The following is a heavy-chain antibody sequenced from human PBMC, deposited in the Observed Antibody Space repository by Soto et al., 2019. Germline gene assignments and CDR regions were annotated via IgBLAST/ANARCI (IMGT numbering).Heavy chain of an antibody. CDR3: TTAAGYSNPERSFVDDDAFDI. CDR2: IKSKTDGGTT. Sequence: GGSLRLSCAASGFTFSNAWMNWVRQAPGKGLEWVGRIKSKTDGGTTDYAAPVKGRFTISRDDSKNTLYLQMNSLKTEDTAVYYCTTAAGYSNPERSFVDDDAFDIWGQGTMVTVSS. D-gene: IGHD4-4*01. V-gene: IGHV3-15*07. J-gene: IGHJ3*02. CDR1: GFTFSNAW.